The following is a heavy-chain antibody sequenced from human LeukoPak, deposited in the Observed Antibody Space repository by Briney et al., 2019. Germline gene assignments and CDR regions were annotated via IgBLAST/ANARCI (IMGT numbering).Heavy chain of an antibody. CDR1: GYTLTELS. Sequence: WASVTVSCKVSGYTLTELSMHWVRQAPGKGLEWMGGFDPEDGETIYAQKFQGRVTMTEDTSTHTAYMELSSLRSEDTAVYYCATSRLAVAANRDYWGQGTLVTVSS. CDR2: FDPEDGET. D-gene: IGHD6-19*01. J-gene: IGHJ4*02. V-gene: IGHV1-24*01. CDR3: ATSRLAVAANRDY.